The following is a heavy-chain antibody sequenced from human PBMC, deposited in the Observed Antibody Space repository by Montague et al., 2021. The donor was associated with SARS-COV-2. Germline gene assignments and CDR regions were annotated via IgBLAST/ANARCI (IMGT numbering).Heavy chain of an antibody. J-gene: IGHJ4*02. CDR2: TYYRSKWYN. D-gene: IGHD6-13*01. CDR1: GDSVSSNSAA. V-gene: IGHV6-1*01. Sequence: CAISGDSVSSNSAAWNWIRQSPSRGLEWLGRTYYRSKWYNDYAVSVKSRITINPDTSKNQFSLQLNSVTPEDTAVYYCARGGWRAPGTWRLFDYWGQGTLVTVSS. CDR3: ARGGWRAPGTWRLFDY.